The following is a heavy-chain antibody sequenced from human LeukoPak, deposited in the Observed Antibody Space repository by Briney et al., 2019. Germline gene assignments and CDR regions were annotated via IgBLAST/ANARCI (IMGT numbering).Heavy chain of an antibody. CDR2: IIPIFGTA. Sequence: SVKVSCKASGGTFSSYAISCVRQAPGHGLEWRGGIIPIFGTANYAQKFQGRVTITADESTSTAYMELSSLRSEDTAVYYCARGGLMVRGLNWLDPWGQGTLVTVSS. J-gene: IGHJ5*02. V-gene: IGHV1-69*13. CDR3: ARGGLMVRGLNWLDP. D-gene: IGHD3-10*01. CDR1: GGTFSSYA.